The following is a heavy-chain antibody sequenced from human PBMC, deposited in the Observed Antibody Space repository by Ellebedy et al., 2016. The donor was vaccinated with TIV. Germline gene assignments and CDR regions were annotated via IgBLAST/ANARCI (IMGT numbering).Heavy chain of an antibody. J-gene: IGHJ4*02. CDR2: LYYTGNT. CDR3: ARDYYGSLDY. CDR1: GGSISSNIYY. V-gene: IGHV4-39*07. Sequence: SETLSLXXTVSGGSISSNIYYWAWIRQPPGKGLEWIGSLYYTGNTYYNPSLKSRVTISVDTSKNQFSLKLSSVTAADTAVYYCARDYYGSLDYWGQGILVTVSS. D-gene: IGHD3-10*01.